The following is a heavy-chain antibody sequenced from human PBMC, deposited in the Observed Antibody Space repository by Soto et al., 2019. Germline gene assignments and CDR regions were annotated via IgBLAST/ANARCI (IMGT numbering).Heavy chain of an antibody. CDR2: INPIDGSI. J-gene: IGHJ4*02. V-gene: IGHV1-46*01. CDR3: ARDLFGSWTIDY. D-gene: IGHD6-13*01. Sequence: QVQPVQSGAAVREPGASVKVSCKTSGYNFVSNHIHWVRQTPAQGLEWMGIINPIDGSISYAQKFRGRVTVTRDTPTSSVYMELRGLTPADTAVYFCARDLFGSWTIDYWGPGTLVTVSS. CDR1: GYNFVSNH.